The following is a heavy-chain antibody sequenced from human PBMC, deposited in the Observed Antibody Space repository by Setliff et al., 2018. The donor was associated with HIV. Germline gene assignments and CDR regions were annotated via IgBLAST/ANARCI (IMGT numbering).Heavy chain of an antibody. V-gene: IGHV4-59*12. J-gene: IGHJ4*02. CDR3: AIGVRGVIIDWYYFDY. CDR2: ISYSGST. D-gene: IGHD3-10*01. CDR1: GGSISTYY. Sequence: SETLSLTCTVSGGSISTYYWSWIRQPPGKGLEWIGYISYSGSTNYNPSLKSRVTLSVKTSKNQFSLKLSSVTAADTAVYYCAIGVRGVIIDWYYFDYWGQGTLVTVSS.